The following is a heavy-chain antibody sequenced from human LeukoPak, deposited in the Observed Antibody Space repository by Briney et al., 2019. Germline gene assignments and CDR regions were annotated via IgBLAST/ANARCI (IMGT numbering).Heavy chain of an antibody. D-gene: IGHD3-10*01. V-gene: IGHV3-11*04. J-gene: IGHJ4*02. Sequence: GGSLRLSCAASGFTFSNYYMNWIRQAPGNGLACVSYISSSGSTIYYADSVKARFTISRDNAKNSLYLQMNSLRAEDTAVYYCASLPYGSGSYVYWGQGTLVTVSS. CDR3: ASLPYGSGSYVY. CDR1: GFTFSNYY. CDR2: ISSSGSTI.